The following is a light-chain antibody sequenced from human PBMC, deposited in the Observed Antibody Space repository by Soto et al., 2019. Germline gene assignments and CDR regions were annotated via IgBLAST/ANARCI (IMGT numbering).Light chain of an antibody. CDR1: SGSIASND. CDR2: KND. Sequence: NFMLTQPHSVSESPGKTVTISCTRSSGSIASNDVQWYQQRPGSAPTTVIYKNDQRPSGVPDRFSGSIDSSSNSASLTISGLKTEDEADYYCQSYDTNSVVFGGGTQLTVL. J-gene: IGLJ2*01. V-gene: IGLV6-57*04. CDR3: QSYDTNSVV.